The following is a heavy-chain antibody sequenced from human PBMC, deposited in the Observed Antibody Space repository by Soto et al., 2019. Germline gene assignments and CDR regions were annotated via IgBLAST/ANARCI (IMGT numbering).Heavy chain of an antibody. Sequence: GGSLRLSCAASGFTFSSYSMNWVRQAPGKGLEWVSSISSSSYIYYADSVKGRFTISRDNAKNSLYLQMNSLRAEDTAVYYCARTGTTNAFDIWGQGTMVTVSS. CDR1: GFTFSSYS. CDR3: ARTGTTNAFDI. J-gene: IGHJ3*02. CDR2: ISSSSYI. D-gene: IGHD1-1*01. V-gene: IGHV3-21*01.